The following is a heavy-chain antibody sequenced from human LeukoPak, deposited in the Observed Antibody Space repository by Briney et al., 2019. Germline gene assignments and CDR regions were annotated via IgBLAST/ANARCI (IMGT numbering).Heavy chain of an antibody. D-gene: IGHD6-13*01. CDR3: AKASSSNCYIYDY. V-gene: IGHV3-23*01. CDR1: GFTFTTYA. CDR2: ISGGGGTT. Sequence: GRSLRLSCAASGFTFTTYAMSWVRQAPAKGLDWVSSISGGGGTTYYADSVKGRFTISRDSSKNTLYLQLNSLRAEDTAVYYCAKASSSNCYIYDYWGQGTLVTVSS. J-gene: IGHJ4*02.